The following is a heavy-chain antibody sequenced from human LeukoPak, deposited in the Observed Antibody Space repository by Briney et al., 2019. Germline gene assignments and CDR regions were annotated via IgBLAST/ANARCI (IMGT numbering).Heavy chain of an antibody. V-gene: IGHV4-59*08. D-gene: IGHD1-1*01. J-gene: IGHJ4*02. Sequence: PSETLSLTCTVSGGSISSYYWSWIRQPPGKGLEWIGYIYYSGSTNSNPSLKSRVTISVDTSKNQFSLKLSSVTAADTAVYYCARHSRLQLNLGYFDYWGQGTLVTVSS. CDR2: IYYSGST. CDR1: GGSISSYY. CDR3: ARHSRLQLNLGYFDY.